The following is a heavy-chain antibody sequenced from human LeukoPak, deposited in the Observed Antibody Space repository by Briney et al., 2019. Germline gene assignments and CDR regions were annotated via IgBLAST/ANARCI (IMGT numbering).Heavy chain of an antibody. V-gene: IGHV1-18*01. CDR1: GYTFNLYG. Sequence: ASVKVSCKASGYTFNLYGITWVRQAPGQGFEWMGWISGYNGNTNYAQKLQGRVTMTTDTPTSTAYMELRSLRSDDTAVYYCARDLMVRGVIEAYWGQGTLVTVSS. CDR2: ISGYNGNT. J-gene: IGHJ4*02. CDR3: ARDLMVRGVIEAY. D-gene: IGHD3-10*01.